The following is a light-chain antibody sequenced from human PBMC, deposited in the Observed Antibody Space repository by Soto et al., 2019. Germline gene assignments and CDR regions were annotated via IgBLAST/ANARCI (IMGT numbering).Light chain of an antibody. CDR1: QSVSSN. Sequence: EIVMTQSPATLSVSPGERATLSCRASQSVSSNLAWYQQKPGQAPRLLIYGASTRATGIPARFTGSGSGTEFTLTISSLQSEDFEVHYCQQYNNWPPGTFGQGTRLEIK. V-gene: IGKV3-15*01. CDR2: GAS. CDR3: QQYNNWPPGT. J-gene: IGKJ5*01.